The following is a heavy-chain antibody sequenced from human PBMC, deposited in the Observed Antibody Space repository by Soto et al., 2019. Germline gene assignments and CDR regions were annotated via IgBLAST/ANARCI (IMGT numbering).Heavy chain of an antibody. CDR2: IIPIFGTA. Sequence: QVQLVQSGAEVKKPGSSVKVSCKASGGTFSSSAISWVRQAPGQGLEWMGGIIPIFGTAEYAQKFQGRVTITADESTSTDFMAVSSLRSEDTAVYYWASNGESYYYYGMDVWGQGTTVTVSS. J-gene: IGHJ6*02. D-gene: IGHD2-8*01. CDR1: GGTFSSSA. CDR3: ASNGESYYYYGMDV. V-gene: IGHV1-69*12.